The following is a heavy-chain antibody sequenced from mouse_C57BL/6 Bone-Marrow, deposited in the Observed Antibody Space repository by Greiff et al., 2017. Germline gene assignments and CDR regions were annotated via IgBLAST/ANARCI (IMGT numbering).Heavy chain of an antibody. D-gene: IGHD3-3*01. V-gene: IGHV3-6*01. CDR3: ARERGQSRPYAMDD. CDR1: GYSITSGYY. Sequence: EVHLVESGPGLVKPSQSLSLTCSVTGYSITSGYYWNWIRQFPGNKLEWMGYISYDGSNNYNPSLKNRISITRDTSKNQFFLKLNSVTTEDTATYYCARERGQSRPYAMDDWGQGTSVTVSS. J-gene: IGHJ4*01. CDR2: ISYDGSN.